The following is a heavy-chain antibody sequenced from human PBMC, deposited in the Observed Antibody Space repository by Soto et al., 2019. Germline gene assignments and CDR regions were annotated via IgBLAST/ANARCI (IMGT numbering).Heavy chain of an antibody. D-gene: IGHD3-3*01. CDR3: ARDWGDFWSGYVYGMDV. CDR1: GFTFSSYA. V-gene: IGHV3-30-3*01. CDR2: ISDDGSNK. J-gene: IGHJ6*02. Sequence: QVQLVESGGGVVQPGRSLRLSCAASGFTFSSYAMHWVRQAPGKGLEWVAVISDDGSNKYYADSVKGRFTISRDNSKNTLYLQMNSLRAEDTAVYYCARDWGDFWSGYVYGMDVWGQGTTVTVSS.